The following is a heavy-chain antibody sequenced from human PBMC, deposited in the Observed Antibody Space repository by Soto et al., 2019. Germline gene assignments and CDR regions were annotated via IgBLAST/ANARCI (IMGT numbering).Heavy chain of an antibody. Sequence: QVQLQESGPGLVKPSQTLSLTCTVPGGSISSGHYYWSWIRQPPGKGLEWIGYIYYSGRTNYNPSLSSRVTISVDTSKNQFSLNLSSVTAADTAVYYCARIVESGYTIDFDLWGRGTLVTVSS. J-gene: IGHJ2*01. CDR3: ARIVESGYTIDFDL. CDR2: IYYSGRT. CDR1: GGSISSGHYY. D-gene: IGHD3-16*02. V-gene: IGHV4-30-4*01.